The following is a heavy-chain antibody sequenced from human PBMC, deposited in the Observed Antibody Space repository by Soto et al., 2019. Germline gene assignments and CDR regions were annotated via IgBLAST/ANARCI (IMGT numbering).Heavy chain of an antibody. V-gene: IGHV1-69*13. D-gene: IGHD6-13*01. CDR2: IIPIFGTA. CDR1: GGTLSSYA. Sequence: SVKIACKAPGGTLSSYAISLVRQAPGQGLEWMGGIIPIFGTANYAQKFQGRVTITADESTSTAYMELSSLRSEDTAVYYCATGYSTSWPMGRGFYYGMDVWGQGTTVTVSS. J-gene: IGHJ6*02. CDR3: ATGYSTSWPMGRGFYYGMDV.